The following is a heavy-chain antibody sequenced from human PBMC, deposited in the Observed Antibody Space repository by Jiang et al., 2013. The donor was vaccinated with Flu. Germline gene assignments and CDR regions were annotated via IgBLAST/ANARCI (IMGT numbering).Heavy chain of an antibody. V-gene: IGHV1-69*01. J-gene: IGHJ3*02. CDR2: IIPIFGTA. CDR1: GGTFSSCA. CDR3: ARYLHGSGSWGAFDI. Sequence: SGGTFSSCAISWVRQAPGQGLEWMGGIIPIFGTANYAQKFQGRVTITADESTSTAYMELSSLRSEDTAVYYCARYLHGSGSWGAFDIWGQGTMVTVSS. D-gene: IGHD3-10*01.